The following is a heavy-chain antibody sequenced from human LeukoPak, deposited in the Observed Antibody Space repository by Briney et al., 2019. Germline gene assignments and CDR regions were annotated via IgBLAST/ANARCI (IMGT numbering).Heavy chain of an antibody. CDR3: AGSRGPMIVVIVNDYYGMDV. CDR2: IIPIFGTT. V-gene: IGHV1-69*13. Sequence: GASVKVSCKASGGTFSSYAISWVRQAPGQGLEWMGGIIPIFGTTNYAQKFQGRVTITADESTSTAYMELSSLRSEDTAVYYCAGSRGPMIVVIVNDYYGMDVWGQGTTVTVSS. D-gene: IGHD3-22*01. CDR1: GGTFSSYA. J-gene: IGHJ6*02.